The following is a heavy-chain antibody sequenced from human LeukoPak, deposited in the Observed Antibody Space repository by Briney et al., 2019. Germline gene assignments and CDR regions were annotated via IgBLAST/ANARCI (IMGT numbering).Heavy chain of an antibody. D-gene: IGHD1-26*01. CDR1: GGSISSGGYS. CDR2: IYYSGST. J-gene: IGHJ4*02. Sequence: PSQTLSLTCAVSGGSISSGGYSWSWIRQPPGKGLEWIGYIYYSGSTNYNPSLKSRVTISVDTSKNQFSLKLSSVTAADTAVYYCARTNSGSSSIDYWGQGTLVTVSS. CDR3: ARTNSGSSSIDY. V-gene: IGHV4-30-4*07.